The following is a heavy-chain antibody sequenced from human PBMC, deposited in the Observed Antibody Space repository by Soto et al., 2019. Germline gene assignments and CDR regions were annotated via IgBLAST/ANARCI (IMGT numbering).Heavy chain of an antibody. J-gene: IGHJ4*01. Sequence: PSETLSLTCAVYGGSFSGYYWSWIRQPPGKGLEWIGEINHSGSTNYNPSLESRVTISVDTSKNQFSLKLSSVTAADTAVYYCARHYKATPDYWGHGTLVIVS. CDR3: ARHYKATPDY. D-gene: IGHD1-1*01. V-gene: IGHV4-34*01. CDR2: INHSGST. CDR1: GGSFSGYY.